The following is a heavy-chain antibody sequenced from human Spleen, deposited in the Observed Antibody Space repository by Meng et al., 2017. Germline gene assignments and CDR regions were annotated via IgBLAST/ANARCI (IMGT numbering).Heavy chain of an antibody. V-gene: IGHV3-7*01. CDR3: ARERAYVSGSFYPYYDS. CDR2: IKEDGSEK. Sequence: GGSLRLSCVASGFTFSNYWMSWVRQAPGKGLEWVANIKEDGSEKYYVDSVKGRFTISRDNAKNSLFLQVSSLRAEDTAVYYCARERAYVSGSFYPYYDSWGQGTLVTVSS. D-gene: IGHD3-10*01. J-gene: IGHJ4*02. CDR1: GFTFSNYW.